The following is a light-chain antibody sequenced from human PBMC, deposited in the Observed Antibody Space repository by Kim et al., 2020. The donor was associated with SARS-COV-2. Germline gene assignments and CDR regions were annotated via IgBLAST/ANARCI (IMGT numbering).Light chain of an antibody. J-gene: IGKJ5*01. CDR3: QQYDNLIT. CDR2: AAS. CDR1: QTVSSSY. V-gene: IGKV3-20*01. Sequence: SAGERVPLPCRASQTVSSSYLAWYQQKPGQAPRLLFYAASSRATGIPDRFSGSGSGTDFTLTISRLEPEDFAVYYCQQYDNLITFGQGTRLEIK.